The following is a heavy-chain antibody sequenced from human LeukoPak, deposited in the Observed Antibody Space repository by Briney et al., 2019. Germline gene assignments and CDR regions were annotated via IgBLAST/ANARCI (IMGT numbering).Heavy chain of an antibody. V-gene: IGHV4-61*01. CDR2: IYYNGNT. Sequence: PSETLSLACTVSGVSVSSGSYYWNRIRRPPGKGLEWIGYIYYNGNTNYSPSLKSRVTMSVDTSKNLFSLKVSSVTAADTAVYYCARGRSNYYGMDVWGQGTTDTVSS. CDR1: GVSVSSGSYY. D-gene: IGHD1-26*01. CDR3: ARGRSNYYGMDV. J-gene: IGHJ6*02.